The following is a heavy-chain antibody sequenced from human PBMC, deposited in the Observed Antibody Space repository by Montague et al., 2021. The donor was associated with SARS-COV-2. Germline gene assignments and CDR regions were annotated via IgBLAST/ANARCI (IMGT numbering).Heavy chain of an antibody. CDR3: AGDVVAAAGTFDY. CDR2: ISDSSGT. V-gene: IGHV4-4*07. CDR1: GGSISYYY. Sequence: SETLSLTCTVSGGSISYYYWSWIRQPPGKGLEWIGRISDSSGTXXXHSXHSRVTMSVHTSKKQHSLRLSTVTAADTAVYYCAGDVVAAAGTFDYWGQGTLVTVSS. J-gene: IGHJ4*02. D-gene: IGHD6-13*01.